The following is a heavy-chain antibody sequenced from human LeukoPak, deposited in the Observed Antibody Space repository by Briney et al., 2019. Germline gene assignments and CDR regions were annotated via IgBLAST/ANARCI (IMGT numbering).Heavy chain of an antibody. D-gene: IGHD4-11*01. J-gene: IGHJ4*02. CDR1: GGSISSYY. CDR2: IYYSGST. Sequence: SETLSLTCTVSGGSISSYYWSWIRQPPGKGLEWIGYIYYSGSTNYNPPLKSRVTISVDTSKNQFSLKLSSVTAADTAVYYCARGYYSNYVDYWGQGTLVAVSS. CDR3: ARGYYSNYVDY. V-gene: IGHV4-59*01.